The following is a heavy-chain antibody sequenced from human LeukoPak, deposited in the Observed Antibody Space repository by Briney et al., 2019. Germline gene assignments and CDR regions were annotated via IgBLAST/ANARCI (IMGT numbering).Heavy chain of an antibody. D-gene: IGHD1-26*01. V-gene: IGHV1-69*13. J-gene: IGHJ4*02. CDR2: IIPIFGTA. Sequence: GASVKVSCKASGDTFSNYTINWVRQAPGQGLEWMGGIIPIFGTANYAQKFQGRVTITADGSTSTAYMELSSLRSEDTAVYYCARGDQMEWELYYFDYWGQGTLVTVSS. CDR3: ARGDQMEWELYYFDY. CDR1: GDTFSNYT.